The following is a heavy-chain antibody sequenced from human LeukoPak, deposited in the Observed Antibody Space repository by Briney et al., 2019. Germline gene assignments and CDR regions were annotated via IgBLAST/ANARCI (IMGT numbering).Heavy chain of an antibody. CDR2: IRAYNGNT. V-gene: IGHV1-18*01. J-gene: IGHJ1*01. Sequence: ASVKVSCKASGYTFTSYGISWVRQAPGRGLEWMGWIRAYNGNTNYAQKFQGRVTMTTDTSTSTAYMELRSLRSDDTAVYYCARVDSSSWYSHGDEYFQHWGQGTLVTVSS. D-gene: IGHD6-13*01. CDR1: GYTFTSYG. CDR3: ARVDSSSWYSHGDEYFQH.